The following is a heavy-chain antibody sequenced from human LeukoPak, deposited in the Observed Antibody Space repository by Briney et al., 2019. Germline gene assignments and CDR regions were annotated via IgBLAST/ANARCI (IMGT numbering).Heavy chain of an antibody. CDR2: IDTAGGT. CDR1: GFTFSSYD. CDR3: ARRRGGLGSYSDAFDI. Sequence: PGGSLRLSCAASGFTFSSYDMHWVRRTTGEGLEWVSGIDTAGGTYYPGSAKGRFTISRGNAKNSLYLQMNSLRAGDTALYYCARRRGGLGSYSDAFDIWGQGTMVTVSS. D-gene: IGHD3-10*01. V-gene: IGHV3-13*04. J-gene: IGHJ3*02.